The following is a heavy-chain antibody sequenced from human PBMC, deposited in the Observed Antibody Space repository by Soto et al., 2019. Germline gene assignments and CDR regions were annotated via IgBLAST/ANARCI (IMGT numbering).Heavy chain of an antibody. CDR1: GFTFSTYA. V-gene: IGHV3-23*01. CDR2: VSASGLNT. Sequence: EVQLLESGGKLVQPGGSLTLSCAASGFTFSTYAMAWVRQAPGKGLEWVSGVSASGLNTDYADPVKGRFYISRDNSKNTVALHMNSLRAEDTALDYCAKDRPRRTSGDFFDYWGQGTPVTVSS. D-gene: IGHD1-1*01. J-gene: IGHJ4*02. CDR3: AKDRPRRTSGDFFDY.